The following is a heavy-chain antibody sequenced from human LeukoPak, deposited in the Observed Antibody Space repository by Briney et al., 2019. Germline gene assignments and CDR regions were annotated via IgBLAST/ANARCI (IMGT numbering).Heavy chain of an antibody. Sequence: SETLSLTCTVSGGSISSYYWSWIRQPPGKGPEWIGYIYYSGSTNYNPSLKSRVTMSVDTSKNQFSLKLSSVTAADTAVYYCAREGYYYDSSGYYGYYYYMDVWGKGTTVTVSS. V-gene: IGHV4-59*12. D-gene: IGHD3-22*01. CDR1: GGSISSYY. J-gene: IGHJ6*03. CDR2: IYYSGST. CDR3: AREGYYYDSSGYYGYYYYMDV.